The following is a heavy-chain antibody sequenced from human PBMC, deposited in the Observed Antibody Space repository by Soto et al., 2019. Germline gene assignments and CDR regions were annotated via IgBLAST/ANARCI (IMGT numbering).Heavy chain of an antibody. J-gene: IGHJ4*02. CDR3: ARTRGSSFFDF. D-gene: IGHD3-10*01. Sequence: PSETLSLTCNVSGSSISGADYYWSWIRQFPGKGLEWIGYIFYSGTSYYNYNSSLKSRLFMSLDPSKNSFYLKLTSVTAADTAVYYCARTRGSSFFDFWGPGTLVTVSS. V-gene: IGHV4-31*03. CDR2: IFYSGTS. CDR1: GSSISGADYY.